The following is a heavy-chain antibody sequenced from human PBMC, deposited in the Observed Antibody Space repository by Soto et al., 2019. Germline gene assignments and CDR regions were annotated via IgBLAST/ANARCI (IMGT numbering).Heavy chain of an antibody. Sequence: GESLKISCKASGFSFTTYWIAWVRQVPGKGLEWVGIISPGDSDTRYSPSFQGQVTISAERSITTAYLQWSSLKASDTAIYYCARHEQFYYHYYGMDVWGQGTTVTVSS. J-gene: IGHJ6*02. CDR1: GFSFTTYW. V-gene: IGHV5-51*01. CDR3: ARHEQFYYHYYGMDV. CDR2: ISPGDSDT. D-gene: IGHD6-19*01.